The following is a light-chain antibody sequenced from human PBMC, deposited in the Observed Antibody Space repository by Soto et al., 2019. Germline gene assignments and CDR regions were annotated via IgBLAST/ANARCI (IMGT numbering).Light chain of an antibody. J-gene: IGKJ3*01. V-gene: IGKV1-39*01. CDR3: QQSYSTPEIT. CDR1: QRISRY. Sequence: DIQMTQSPSSLSASVGDRVTITCRASQRISRYLNWYQHKPGKAPKLLIYAASTLQSGVPSRFSGSGSGTDFTLTISSLQPEDFATYYCQQSYSTPEITFGPGTKVDIK. CDR2: AAS.